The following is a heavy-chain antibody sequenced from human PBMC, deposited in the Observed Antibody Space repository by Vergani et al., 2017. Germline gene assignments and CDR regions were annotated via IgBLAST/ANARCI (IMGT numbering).Heavy chain of an antibody. CDR1: GFTFTSSA. J-gene: IGHJ4*02. V-gene: IGHV1-58*02. Sequence: QMQLVQSGPEVKKPGTSVKVSCKASGFTFTSSAMQWVRQARGQRLEWIGWIVVGSGNTNYAQKFQERVTITRDMSTSTAYMGLSSLRSEDTAVYYCAAEGYGSGSYYTLDYWGQGTLVTVSS. D-gene: IGHD3-10*01. CDR3: AAEGYGSGSYYTLDY. CDR2: IVVGSGNT.